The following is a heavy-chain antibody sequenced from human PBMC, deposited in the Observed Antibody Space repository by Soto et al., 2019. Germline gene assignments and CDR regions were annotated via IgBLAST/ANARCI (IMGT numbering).Heavy chain of an antibody. CDR2: IYYSGST. J-gene: IGHJ4*02. D-gene: IGHD2-15*01. CDR1: GDSVSSSNHY. V-gene: IGHV4-61*01. CDR3: ASVGRPHGGILLPIYYFDS. Sequence: SETLSLTCSVSGDSVSSSNHYWSWIRQSPGRGLEWIGYIYYSGSTYYNPSLRSRVTISGDTSKNQFSLKLTSVTAADTAVYYCASVGRPHGGILLPIYYFDSWGQGTLVTVS.